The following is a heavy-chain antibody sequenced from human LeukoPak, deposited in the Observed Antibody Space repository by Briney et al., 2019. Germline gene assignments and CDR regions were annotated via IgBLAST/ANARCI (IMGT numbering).Heavy chain of an antibody. D-gene: IGHD1-26*01. CDR3: ARLRVGATGGGFDY. CDR2: IYYSGST. CDR1: GGSISSGGYY. V-gene: IGHV4-39*01. Sequence: SETLSLTCTVSGGSISSGGYYWGWIRQPPGKGLEWIGSIYYSGSTYYNPSLKSRVTISVDTSKNQFSLKLSSVTAADTAVYYCARLRVGATGGGFDYWGQGTLVTVSS. J-gene: IGHJ4*02.